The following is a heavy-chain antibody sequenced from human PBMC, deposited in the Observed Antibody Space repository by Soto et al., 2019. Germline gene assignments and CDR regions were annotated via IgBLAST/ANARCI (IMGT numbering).Heavy chain of an antibody. Sequence: QVQLQASGPGLVKPSETLSLTCTVSGDSITSASWTWIRQTPGKGLEWIGYIYYSGTINYNPSLESRVTISIDTSQNQFSLRLSSVTAADTAVYFCAKSVVHQFLVHDALDVWGQGTTVTVSS. D-gene: IGHD2-21*01. J-gene: IGHJ3*01. CDR2: IYYSGTI. CDR1: GDSITSAS. CDR3: AKSVVHQFLVHDALDV. V-gene: IGHV4-59*03.